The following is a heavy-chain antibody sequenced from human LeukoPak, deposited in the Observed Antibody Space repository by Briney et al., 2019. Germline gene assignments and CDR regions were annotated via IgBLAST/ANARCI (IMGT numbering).Heavy chain of an antibody. D-gene: IGHD3-3*01. CDR3: ARDRPLIRFLEWLPTRYGMDV. V-gene: IGHV4-39*07. CDR2: IYHSGST. Sequence: PSETLSLTCTVSGGSISSSFYYWGWIRQPPGKGLEWIGSIYHSGSTNYNPSLKSRVTISVDTSKNQFSLKLSSVTAADTAVYYCARDRPLIRFLEWLPTRYGMDVWGQGTTVTVSS. J-gene: IGHJ6*02. CDR1: GGSISSSFYY.